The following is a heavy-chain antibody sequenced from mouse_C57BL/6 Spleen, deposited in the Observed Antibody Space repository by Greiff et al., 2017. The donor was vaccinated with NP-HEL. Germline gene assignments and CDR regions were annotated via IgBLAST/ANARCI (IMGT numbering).Heavy chain of an antibody. J-gene: IGHJ2*01. V-gene: IGHV1-52*01. Sequence: QVQLQQPGAELVRPGSSVKLSCKASGYTFTSYWMHWVKQRPIQGLEWIGNIDPSDSETHYNQKFKDKATLTVDKSSSTAYMQLSSLTSEDSAVYYCARLRQEANWDPDYWGQGTTLTVSS. CDR1: GYTFTSYW. CDR2: IDPSDSET. CDR3: ARLRQEANWDPDY. D-gene: IGHD4-1*01.